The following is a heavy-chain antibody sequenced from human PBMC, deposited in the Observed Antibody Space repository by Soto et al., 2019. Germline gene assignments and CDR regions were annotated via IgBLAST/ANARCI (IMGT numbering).Heavy chain of an antibody. J-gene: IGHJ4*02. CDR2: INQGGSVE. V-gene: IGHV3-7*03. Sequence: EVQLVESGGALVQPGGPLRLYCAASGFTFSSFWMSWVRQAPGKGLEWVANINQGGSVEKYVDSVKGRFTVSRDNAKNSMSLQMSSLGAEDTAISYCARIYCSRTSCYLDYCGQGTLVTVSS. D-gene: IGHD2-2*01. CDR1: GFTFSSFW. CDR3: ARIYCSRTSCYLDY.